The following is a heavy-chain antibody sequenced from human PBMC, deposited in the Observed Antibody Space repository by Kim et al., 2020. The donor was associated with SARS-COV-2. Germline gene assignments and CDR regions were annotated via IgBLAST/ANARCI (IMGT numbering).Heavy chain of an antibody. CDR3: ARDFRQYSSGWSSAFDP. V-gene: IGHV4-31*03. J-gene: IGHJ5*02. CDR2: IYYSGST. CDR1: GGSISSCGYY. Sequence: SETLSLTCTVSGGSISSCGYYWSWIRQHPGKGLEWIVYIYYSGSTYYNPSLKSRVTISVDTSKNQFSLKLSSVTAAETSVYYCARDFRQYSSGWSSAFDPWGDGGPVTVSS. D-gene: IGHD6-19*01.